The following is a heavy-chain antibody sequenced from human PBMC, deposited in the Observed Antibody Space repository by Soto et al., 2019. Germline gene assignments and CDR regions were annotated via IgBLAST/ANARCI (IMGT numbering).Heavy chain of an antibody. Sequence: PGEALKISCKGSGYSFTSYWIGWVRQMPGKGLEWMGIIYPGDSDTRYSPSFQGQVTTSADKSISTAYLQWSSLKASDTAMYYCAREGVHDSSGYPPGYWGQGTLVTVSS. V-gene: IGHV5-51*01. CDR3: AREGVHDSSGYPPGY. CDR2: IYPGDSDT. CDR1: GYSFTSYW. J-gene: IGHJ4*02. D-gene: IGHD3-22*01.